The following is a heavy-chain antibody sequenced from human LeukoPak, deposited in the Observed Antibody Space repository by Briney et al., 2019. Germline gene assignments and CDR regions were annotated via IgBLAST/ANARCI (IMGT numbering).Heavy chain of an antibody. J-gene: IGHJ4*02. V-gene: IGHV3-30*04. CDR1: GFTFSSYA. D-gene: IGHD4-17*01. CDR3: LPPYGDYAN. Sequence: GGSLRLSCAASGFTFSSYAMHWVRQAPGKGLEWVAVISYDGSNKYYADSVKGRFTISRDNSKNTLYLQMNSLRAEDTAVYYCLPPYGDYANWGQGTLVTVSS. CDR2: ISYDGSNK.